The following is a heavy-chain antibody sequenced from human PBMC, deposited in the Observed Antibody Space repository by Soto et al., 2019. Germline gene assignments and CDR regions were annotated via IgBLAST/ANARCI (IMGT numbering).Heavy chain of an antibody. CDR3: AKRSGYYFDS. V-gene: IGHV3-30*18. CDR1: GFTISTYG. J-gene: IGHJ4*02. Sequence: QLQLVESGGGVVQHGRSLRLSCAASGFTISTYGMHWVRQAPGKGLEWVAVISYDETNKYYADSVKGRFTISRDNSKNTLYLEMSSLRAEDTSIYFCAKRSGYYFDSWGQGTLVTVSS. CDR2: ISYDETNK. D-gene: IGHD3-3*01.